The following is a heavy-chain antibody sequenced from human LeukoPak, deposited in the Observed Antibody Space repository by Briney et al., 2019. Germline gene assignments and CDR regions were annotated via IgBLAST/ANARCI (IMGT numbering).Heavy chain of an antibody. D-gene: IGHD3-22*01. V-gene: IGHV3-21*01. J-gene: IGHJ4*02. CDR2: ISSSSTYI. CDR1: GFTFSSYS. CDR3: ARADYDSSGTFDY. Sequence: GRSLRLSRAASGFTFSSYSMNWVRQAPGKGLEWVSSISSSSTYIYYADSVQGRFTISRDNAKNSLYLQMNSLRADDTAVYYCARADYDSSGTFDYWGQGTLVTVSS.